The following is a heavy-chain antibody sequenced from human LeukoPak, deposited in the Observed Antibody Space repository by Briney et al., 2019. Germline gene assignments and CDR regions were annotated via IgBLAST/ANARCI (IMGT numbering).Heavy chain of an antibody. J-gene: IGHJ4*02. CDR3: ARGPRPVTYYFDY. CDR1: GGTFSSYA. Sequence: EASVKVSCEASGGTFSSYAISWVRQAPGQGLEWMGRIIPILGIANYAQKFQGRVTITADKSTSTAYMELSSLRSEDTVVYYCARGPRPVTYYFDYWGQGTLVTVSS. V-gene: IGHV1-69*04. D-gene: IGHD4-17*01. CDR2: IIPILGIA.